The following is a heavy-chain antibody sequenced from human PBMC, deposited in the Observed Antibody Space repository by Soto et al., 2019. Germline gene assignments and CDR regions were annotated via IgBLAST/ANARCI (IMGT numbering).Heavy chain of an antibody. CDR3: ARPVGEGLRLDD. V-gene: IGHV5-51*01. Sequence: PGESLKISCKGSGYSFTTYWTAWVRQMPGKGLEWMGIIYPGDSNTRYSPSFQGQVTISADKSINTAYLQWSSLKASDTAMYYCARPVGEGLRLDDRGQGTQVTVSS. D-gene: IGHD4-17*01. CDR2: IYPGDSNT. CDR1: GYSFTTYW. J-gene: IGHJ4*02.